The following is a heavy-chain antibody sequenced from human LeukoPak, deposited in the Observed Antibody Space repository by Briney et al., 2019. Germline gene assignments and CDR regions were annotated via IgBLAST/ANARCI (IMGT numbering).Heavy chain of an antibody. CDR1: GGSISSSSYY. J-gene: IGHJ5*02. CDR3: ARQGYCSGGSCYPSFDWFDP. D-gene: IGHD2-15*01. CDR2: IYYSGST. Sequence: SETLSLTCTVSGGSISSSSYYWGWIRQPPGKGLEWIGSIYYSGSTYYNPSLKSRVTISVDTSKNQFSLKLSSVTAADMAVYYCARQGYCSGGSCYPSFDWFDPWGQGTLVTVSS. V-gene: IGHV4-39*01.